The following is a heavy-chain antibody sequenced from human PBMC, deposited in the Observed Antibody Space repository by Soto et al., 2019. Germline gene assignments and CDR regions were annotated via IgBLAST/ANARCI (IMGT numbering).Heavy chain of an antibody. D-gene: IGHD3-10*01. CDR2: IKSKTDGGTT. CDR3: TTDIYYYGSGSYYYYYYYGMDV. CDR1: GFTFSNAW. J-gene: IGHJ6*02. Sequence: GGSLRLSCATSGFTFSNAWMNWVRQAPGKGLEWVGRIKSKTDGGTTDYAAPVKGRFTISRDDSKNTLYLQMNSLKTEDTAVYYCTTDIYYYGSGSYYYYYYYGMDVWGQGTTVTVSS. V-gene: IGHV3-15*07.